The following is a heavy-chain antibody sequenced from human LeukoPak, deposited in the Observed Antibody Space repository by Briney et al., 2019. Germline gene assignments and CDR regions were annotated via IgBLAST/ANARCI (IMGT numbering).Heavy chain of an antibody. J-gene: IGHJ5*02. Sequence: PSETLSLTCTVSGGSISSYYWSWIRQPAGKGLEWTGRIYTSGSTNYNPSLKSRVTMSVDTSKNQFSLKLSSVTAADTAVYYCARDRASYRSSTSCPNWFDPWGQGTLVTVSS. CDR1: GGSISSYY. D-gene: IGHD2-2*01. V-gene: IGHV4-4*07. CDR3: ARDRASYRSSTSCPNWFDP. CDR2: IYTSGST.